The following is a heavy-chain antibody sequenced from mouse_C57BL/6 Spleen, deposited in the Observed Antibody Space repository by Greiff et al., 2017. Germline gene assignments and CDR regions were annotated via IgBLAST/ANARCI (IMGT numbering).Heavy chain of an antibody. CDR1: GYTFTSYW. CDR2: INPSNGGT. D-gene: IGHD1-1*01. V-gene: IGHV1-53*01. J-gene: IGHJ4*01. Sequence: QVQLQQPGTELVKPGASVKLSCKASGYTFTSYWMHWVKQRPGQGLEWIGNINPSNGGTNYNEKFKSKATLTVDKSSSTAYMQLSSLTSADSAVYYCTRLLLRSYAMDYWGQGTSVTVSS. CDR3: TRLLLRSYAMDY.